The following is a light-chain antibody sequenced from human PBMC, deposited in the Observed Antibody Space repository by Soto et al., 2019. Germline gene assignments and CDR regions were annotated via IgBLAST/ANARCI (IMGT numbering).Light chain of an antibody. V-gene: IGKV3-15*01. CDR3: QQYGISLWT. Sequence: DIVMTQSPDTLSVSPGERATLSCRASQSVSSNLAWYQQKPGQAPRLLIYGASTRATGIPARFSGGGAGTDFTLTISRLEPEDFAAYYCQQYGISLWTFGQGAKV. J-gene: IGKJ1*01. CDR1: QSVSSN. CDR2: GAS.